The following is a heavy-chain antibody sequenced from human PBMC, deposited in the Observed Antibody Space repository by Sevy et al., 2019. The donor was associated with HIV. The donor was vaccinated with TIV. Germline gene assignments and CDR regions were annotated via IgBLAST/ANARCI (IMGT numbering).Heavy chain of an antibody. J-gene: IGHJ4*02. V-gene: IGHV2-5*01. CDR1: GFSLSGTGVG. CDR2: IYGNDYK. Sequence: SGPTLVNPTQTLTLTCAFSGFSLSGTGVGVAWIRQPPGKALEWLAIIYGNDYKRYNPCLKNRLTITKDTSKNQVVLMVANVDPVDTATYYCTHLVWNIDDFWGQGTLVTFSS. D-gene: IGHD1-1*01. CDR3: THLVWNIDDF.